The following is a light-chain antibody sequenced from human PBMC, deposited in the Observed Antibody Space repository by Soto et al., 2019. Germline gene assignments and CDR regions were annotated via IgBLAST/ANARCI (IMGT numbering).Light chain of an antibody. V-gene: IGLV2-14*01. CDR1: SSDVGGYNY. J-gene: IGLJ3*02. CDR3: SSYTSSSTLWV. CDR2: DVS. Sequence: QSVLTQPASVSGSPGQSITISCTGTSSDVGGYNYVSWYQQHPGKAPKLMIYDVSNRPSGVSNRFSGSKSGNTASLTISGLQAEDEADYDCSSYTSSSTLWVFGGGTKLTVL.